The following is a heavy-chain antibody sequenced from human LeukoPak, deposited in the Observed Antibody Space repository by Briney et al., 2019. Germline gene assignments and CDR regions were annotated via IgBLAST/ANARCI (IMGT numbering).Heavy chain of an antibody. CDR2: INHSGST. D-gene: IGHD3-22*01. CDR1: GGSISSYY. V-gene: IGHV4-34*01. CDR3: ARGRGILSSGYKY. Sequence: SETLSLTCTVSGGSISSYYWSWIRQPPGKGLEWIGEINHSGSTNYNPSLKSRVTISVDTSKNQFSLKLSSVTAADTAVYYCARGRGILSSGYKYWGQGTLVTVSS. J-gene: IGHJ4*02.